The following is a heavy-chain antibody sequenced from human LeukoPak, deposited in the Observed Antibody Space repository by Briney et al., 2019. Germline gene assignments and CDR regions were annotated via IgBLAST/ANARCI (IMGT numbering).Heavy chain of an antibody. CDR1: GFTFSSYS. V-gene: IGHV3-48*01. CDR3: ARAPGVKGDAFDI. D-gene: IGHD7-27*01. Sequence: PGGSLRLSCAASGFTFSSYSMNWVRQAPGKGLEWVSYISSSSSTIYYADSVKGRFTISRDNAKNSLYLQMNSLRAEDTAVYYCARAPGVKGDAFDIWGQGTMVTVSS. CDR2: ISSSSSTI. J-gene: IGHJ3*02.